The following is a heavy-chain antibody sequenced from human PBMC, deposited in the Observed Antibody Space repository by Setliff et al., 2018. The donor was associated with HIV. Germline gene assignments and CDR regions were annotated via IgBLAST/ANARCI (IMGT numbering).Heavy chain of an antibody. V-gene: IGHV4-31*03. CDR2: IYYSGST. D-gene: IGHD4-4*01. CDR3: ARSVMTTTNYFDY. CDR1: GGSISNSRYY. J-gene: IGHJ4*02. Sequence: SETLSLTCTVPGGSISNSRYYWSWIRQPPGKGLEWIGYIYYSGSTYYNPSLKSRVTISVDTSKNQFSLKLSSVTAADTAGFYCARSVMTTTNYFDYWGPGTLVTVS.